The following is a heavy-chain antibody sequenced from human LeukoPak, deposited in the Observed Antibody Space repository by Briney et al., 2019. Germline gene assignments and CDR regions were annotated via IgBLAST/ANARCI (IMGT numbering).Heavy chain of an antibody. CDR1: GFTFSSYW. V-gene: IGHV3-7*01. CDR3: ARDKDQYSGYDSGLFDY. CDR2: IKKDGSEK. D-gene: IGHD5-12*01. Sequence: PGGSLRLSCAASGFTFSSYWMSWVRQAPGKGLEWVANIKKDGSEKYYVDSVKGRFTISRDNAKNSLYLQMNGLRAEDTALYYCARDKDQYSGYDSGLFDYWGQGTLVTVSS. J-gene: IGHJ4*02.